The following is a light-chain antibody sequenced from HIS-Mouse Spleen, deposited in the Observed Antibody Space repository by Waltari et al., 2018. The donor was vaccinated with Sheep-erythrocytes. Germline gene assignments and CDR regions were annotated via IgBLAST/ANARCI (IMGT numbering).Light chain of an antibody. CDR3: CSYAGSYTFV. V-gene: IGLV2-11*01. Sequence: QSALTQPRSVSGSPGQSVTISCTGTSSDVGGYNYVSWYQQHPGKAPKLMIYDVSKRPSGVPDRFSGYKSCNTASLTISGLQAEDEADYYCCSYAGSYTFVFGTGTKVTVL. CDR1: SSDVGGYNY. CDR2: DVS. J-gene: IGLJ1*01.